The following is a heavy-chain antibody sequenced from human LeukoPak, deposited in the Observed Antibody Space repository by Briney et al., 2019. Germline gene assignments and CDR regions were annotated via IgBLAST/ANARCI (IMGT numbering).Heavy chain of an antibody. J-gene: IGHJ4*02. D-gene: IGHD6-19*01. CDR2: ISGGGITT. Sequence: PGGSLRLSCAASGFTFSSYAMSWVRQAPGKVLEWVSAISGGGITTYYADSAKGRFTISRDNSKNTMFLQMNSLRADDTAVYYCPRQSYASGWNPFDYWGQGILVTVSS. CDR3: PRQSYASGWNPFDY. CDR1: GFTFSSYA. V-gene: IGHV3-23*01.